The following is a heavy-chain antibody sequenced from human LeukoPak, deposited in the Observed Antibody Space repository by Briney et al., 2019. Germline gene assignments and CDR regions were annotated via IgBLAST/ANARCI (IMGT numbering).Heavy chain of an antibody. Sequence: GGSLRLSCAASGFTFSSYRMNWVRQAPGKGLEWVSSISSSSTYKYYADSVRGRFTISRDNAKNSLYLQMNSLRAEDTAVYYCAREDSSGWADYWGQGTLVTVSS. CDR1: GFTFSSYR. J-gene: IGHJ4*02. D-gene: IGHD6-19*01. CDR3: AREDSSGWADY. CDR2: ISSSSTYK. V-gene: IGHV3-21*01.